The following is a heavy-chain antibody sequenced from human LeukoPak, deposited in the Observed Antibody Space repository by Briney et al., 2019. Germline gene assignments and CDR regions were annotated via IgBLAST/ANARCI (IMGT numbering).Heavy chain of an antibody. V-gene: IGHV1-18*01. D-gene: IGHD3-16*01. CDR3: HTLPYDSFYFDY. J-gene: IGHJ4*02. CDR1: GYTFTSYG. Sequence: ASVKVSCKASGYTFTSYGISWVRQAPGQGLEWMGWISAYNGNTNYAQKLQGRVTMTTDTSTSTAYMELRSLRSDDTAVYYCHTLPYDSFYFDYWGQGTLVTVSS. CDR2: ISAYNGNT.